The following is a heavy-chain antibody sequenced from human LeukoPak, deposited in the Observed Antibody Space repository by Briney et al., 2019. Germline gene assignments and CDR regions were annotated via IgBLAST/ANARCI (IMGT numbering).Heavy chain of an antibody. V-gene: IGHV4-59*13. CDR2: IYYSGTT. CDR3: ARGVYIAAAQNGY. Sequence: SETLSLTCTVSGGSISSYYWTWIRQPPGKGLEWIGHIYYSGTTNYNPSLKSRVTISVDTSKNQFSLKLSSVTAADTAVYYCARGVYIAAAQNGYWGQGTLVTVSS. J-gene: IGHJ4*02. D-gene: IGHD6-13*01. CDR1: GGSISSYY.